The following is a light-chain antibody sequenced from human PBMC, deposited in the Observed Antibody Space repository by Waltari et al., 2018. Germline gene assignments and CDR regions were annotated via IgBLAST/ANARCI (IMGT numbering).Light chain of an antibody. CDR1: TGEVTADFY. CDR2: STN. CDR3: FLHYDDAQSWV. Sequence: QTVVTQEPSLTVSPGGTVTLTCASNTGEVTADFYANWLQQKPGQTPRTLIQSTNKKHSWTPARFSGSLLGGKAALTLSSVQPEDEADYYCFLHYDDAQSWVFGGGTKLTVL. J-gene: IGLJ3*02. V-gene: IGLV7-43*01.